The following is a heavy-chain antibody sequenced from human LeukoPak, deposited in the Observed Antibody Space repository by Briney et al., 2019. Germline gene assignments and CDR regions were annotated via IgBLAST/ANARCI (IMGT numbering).Heavy chain of an antibody. CDR2: IKQDGSEK. D-gene: IGHD2-21*01. Sequence: PGGSLRLSCAASGFTFSSYWMSWVRQAPGKGLEWVANIKQDGSEKYYVDSMKGRFTVSRDNSKNTLFLQMNSLRLDDTAVYYCAKEEGTRCDDDCPTDYWGQGTLVTVSS. J-gene: IGHJ4*02. CDR3: AKEEGTRCDDDCPTDY. V-gene: IGHV3-7*01. CDR1: GFTFSSYW.